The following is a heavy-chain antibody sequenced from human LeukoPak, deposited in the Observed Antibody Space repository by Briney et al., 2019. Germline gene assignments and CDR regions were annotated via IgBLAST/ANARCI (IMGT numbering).Heavy chain of an antibody. CDR3: ARVGLRGSGTHYDWFDS. CDR2: MNPNSGDT. V-gene: IGHV1-8*02. J-gene: IGHJ5*01. Sequence: GASVKVSCKASGYTFTSYDINWVRQATGQGLEWMGWMNPNSGDTGYARKFQGRVTMTRDTSINTAYMELSSLRSEDTAVYYCARVGLRGSGTHYDWFDSWGQGTLITVSS. D-gene: IGHD3-10*01. CDR1: GYTFTSYD.